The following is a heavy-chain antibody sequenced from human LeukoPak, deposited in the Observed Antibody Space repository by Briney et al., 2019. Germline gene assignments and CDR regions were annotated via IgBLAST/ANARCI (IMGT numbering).Heavy chain of an antibody. J-gene: IGHJ3*02. D-gene: IGHD2-2*01. CDR3: ARVAMTHAFDI. CDR2: IYYSGST. V-gene: IGHV4-59*01. CDR1: GGSISSYY. Sequence: SETLSLTCTVSGGSISSYYWSWIRQPPGKGLEWIGYIYYSGSTNYNPSLKSRVTISVDASKNQFSLKLSSVTAADTAVYYCARVAMTHAFDIWGQGTMVTVSS.